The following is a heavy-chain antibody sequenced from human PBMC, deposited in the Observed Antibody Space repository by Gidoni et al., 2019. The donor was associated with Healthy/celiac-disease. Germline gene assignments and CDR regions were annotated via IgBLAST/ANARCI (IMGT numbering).Heavy chain of an antibody. CDR3: ARSYDGSGWCLGY. J-gene: IGHJ4*02. D-gene: IGHD6-19*01. CDR1: GGSFSGYY. V-gene: IGHV4-34*01. CDR2: INHSGST. Sequence: QVQLQQWGAGLLKPSETLSLTCAVYGGSFSGYYWSWIRQPPGKGLEWIGEINHSGSTNYNPSLKSRVTISVDTSKNQFSLKLSSVTAADTAVYYCARSYDGSGWCLGYWGQGTLVTVSS.